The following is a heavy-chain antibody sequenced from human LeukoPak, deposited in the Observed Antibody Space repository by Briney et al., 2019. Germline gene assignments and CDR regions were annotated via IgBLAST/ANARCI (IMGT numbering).Heavy chain of an antibody. J-gene: IGHJ5*02. CDR1: VGPPSIYH. CDR3: ARIVGGYCSGGSCYGGWFDP. CDR2: IYTSGST. V-gene: IGHV4-4*07. Sequence: SESLSLTCAVSVGPPSIYHWSWIRQPAGKGLEWIGRIYTSGSTNYKPYLKSRVTMSVDTSKNQFSLRLSSVTAADTAVYYCARIVGGYCSGGSCYGGWFDPWGQGTLVTVSS. D-gene: IGHD2-15*01.